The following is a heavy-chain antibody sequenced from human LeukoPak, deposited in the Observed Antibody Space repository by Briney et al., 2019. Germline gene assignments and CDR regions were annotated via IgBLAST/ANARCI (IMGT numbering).Heavy chain of an antibody. V-gene: IGHV3-7*04. CDR1: GFTFSSYA. J-gene: IGHJ4*02. CDR3: AGAAY. Sequence: GGSLRLSCAASGFTFSSYAMHWVRQAPGKGLEWVANINQDGSQKYYVDSVKGRFTISRDNAKNSLYLQMTSLRAEDTAVYYCAGAAYWGQGTLVTVSS. CDR2: INQDGSQK.